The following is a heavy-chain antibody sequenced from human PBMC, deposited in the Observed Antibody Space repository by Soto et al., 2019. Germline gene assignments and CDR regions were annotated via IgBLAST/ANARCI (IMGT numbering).Heavy chain of an antibody. CDR1: GFSFTTYGVG. D-gene: IGHD2-2*01. Sequence: QITLKESGPTLVKPTQTLTLTCTFSGFSFTTYGVGVGRIRQAPGKAPEWLALIYWDDQKTFRSSLESRLTITKDTSKDQVVLTITNMDPVDTATYYCTKKGQYHDSSACGRDCYMDVWGKGKKVTVSS. CDR2: IYWDDQK. J-gene: IGHJ6*04. V-gene: IGHV2-5*02. CDR3: TKKGQYHDSSACGRDCYMDV.